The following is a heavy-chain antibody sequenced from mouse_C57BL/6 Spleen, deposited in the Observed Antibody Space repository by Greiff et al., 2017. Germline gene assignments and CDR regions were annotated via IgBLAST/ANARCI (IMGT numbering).Heavy chain of an antibody. CDR1: GYAFSSSW. D-gene: IGHD1-1*01. Sequence: VQLQQSGPELVKPGASVKISCKASGYAFSSSWMNWVKQRPGKGLEWIGRIYPGDGDTNYNGKFKGKATLTADKSSSTAYMQLSSLTSEDSAVYFCARPYDGFAYWGQGTLVTVSA. V-gene: IGHV1-82*01. CDR3: ARPYDGFAY. CDR2: IYPGDGDT. J-gene: IGHJ3*01.